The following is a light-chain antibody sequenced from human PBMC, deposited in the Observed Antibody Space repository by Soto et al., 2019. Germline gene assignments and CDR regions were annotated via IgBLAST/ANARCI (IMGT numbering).Light chain of an antibody. CDR3: QQCGSSPWT. CDR1: QSVSSYY. V-gene: IGKV3-20*01. CDR2: AAS. J-gene: IGKJ1*01. Sequence: EFVWTQSPGTLSLSPRERATLSCMASQSVSSYYLAWYQQKPGQAPRLLIYAASSRATGIPDRFSGGGSGTDFTLTISRLEPEDFAVYYCQQCGSSPWTVGQGTKVDIK.